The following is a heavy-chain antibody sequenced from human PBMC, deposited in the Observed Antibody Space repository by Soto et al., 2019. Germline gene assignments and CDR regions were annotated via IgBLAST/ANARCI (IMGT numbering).Heavy chain of an antibody. CDR1: GGTFSSYA. Sequence: ASVKVSCKASGGTFSSYAISWVRQAPGQGLEWMGGIIPIFGTANYAQKFQGRVTITADESTSTAYMELSSLRSEDTAVYYCARVLRYGYSSSWYYFDYWGQGTLVTVSS. D-gene: IGHD6-13*01. CDR3: ARVLRYGYSSSWYYFDY. V-gene: IGHV1-69*13. J-gene: IGHJ4*02. CDR2: IIPIFGTA.